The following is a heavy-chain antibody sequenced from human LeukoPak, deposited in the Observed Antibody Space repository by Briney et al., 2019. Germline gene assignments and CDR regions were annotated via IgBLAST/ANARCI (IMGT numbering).Heavy chain of an antibody. V-gene: IGHV3-9*03. CDR2: ISWSTYDI. J-gene: IGHJ6*03. Sequence: GGSLRLSCAASGFTFDEYAMHWVRLPPGKGLEWVAGISWSTYDIGYADSVKGRFTISRDNAKNSLYLQMNSLRDEDMALYYCAKGVGTSYHYHMDVWGKGTTVTVSS. CDR1: GFTFDEYA. CDR3: AKGVGTSYHYHMDV. D-gene: IGHD1-26*01.